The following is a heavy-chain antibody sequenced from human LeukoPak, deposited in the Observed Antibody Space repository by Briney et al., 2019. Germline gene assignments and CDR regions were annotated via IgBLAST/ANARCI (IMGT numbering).Heavy chain of an antibody. J-gene: IGHJ4*02. D-gene: IGHD3-3*01. V-gene: IGHV4-39*01. CDR1: GGSISSSSYY. CDR3: VYFLLGGNYDFWSGSPPFDY. Sequence: SETLSPTCTVSGGSISSSSYYWGWIRQPPGRGLEWIGSIYYSGSTYYNPSLKSRVTISVDTSKNQFSLKLSSVTAADTAVYYCVYFLLGGNYDFWSGSPPFDYWGQGTLVTVSS. CDR2: IYYSGST.